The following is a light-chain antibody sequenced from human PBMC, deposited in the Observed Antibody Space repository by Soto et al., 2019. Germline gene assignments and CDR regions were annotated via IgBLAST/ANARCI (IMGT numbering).Light chain of an antibody. CDR2: GAS. CDR1: QSVSSGY. CDR3: QQYNSYSPLT. Sequence: DIVLTQSPGTLYLSPGERATLSCRASQSVSSGYLAWYQQRPGQAPRLLIYGASTRATGIPDRFSGSGSGTDFTLTISRLEPDDFATYYCQQYNSYSPLTFGGGTKVEIK. J-gene: IGKJ4*01. V-gene: IGKV3-20*01.